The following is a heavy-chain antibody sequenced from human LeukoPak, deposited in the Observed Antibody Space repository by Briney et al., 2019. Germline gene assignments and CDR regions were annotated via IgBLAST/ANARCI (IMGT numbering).Heavy chain of an antibody. CDR1: GFTFSSYG. CDR2: IWYDGSNK. J-gene: IGHJ6*03. CDR3: AKGPYGAHYMDV. V-gene: IGHV3-33*06. Sequence: SLRLSCAASGFTFSSYGMHWVRQAPGKGLEWVAVIWYDGSNKYYADSVKGRFTISRDNSKNTLYLQMNSLRAEDTAVYYCAKGPYGAHYMDVWGKGTTVTVSS. D-gene: IGHD4/OR15-4a*01.